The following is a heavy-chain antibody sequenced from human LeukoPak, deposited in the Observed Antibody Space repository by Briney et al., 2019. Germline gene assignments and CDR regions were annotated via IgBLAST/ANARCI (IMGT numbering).Heavy chain of an antibody. CDR3: AKRRGNTVTLWYFDF. J-gene: IGHJ4*02. CDR1: GFTFSSYG. D-gene: IGHD4-11*01. CDR2: ISGSGGST. Sequence: GGSPRLSCAASGFTFSSYGMSWVRQAAGKGLEWVSGISGSGGSTSYADSVKGRITISRDNSKNTLYLQMNSLRAEDTAVYYCAKRRGNTVTLWYFDFWGQGTLVTVSS. V-gene: IGHV3-23*01.